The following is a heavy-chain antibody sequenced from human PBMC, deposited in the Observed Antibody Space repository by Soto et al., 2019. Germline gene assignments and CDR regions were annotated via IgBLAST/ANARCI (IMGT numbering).Heavy chain of an antibody. V-gene: IGHV4-59*01. CDR3: ARAPSYCTNGVCFGPYYYYGMDV. Sequence: SETLSLTCTVSGGSISSYYWSWIRQPPGKGLEWIGYIYYSVSTNYNPSLKSRVTISVDTSKNQFSLKLSSVTAADTAVYYCARAPSYCTNGVCFGPYYYYGMDVWGQGTTVTVSS. J-gene: IGHJ6*02. CDR2: IYYSVST. D-gene: IGHD2-8*01. CDR1: GGSISSYY.